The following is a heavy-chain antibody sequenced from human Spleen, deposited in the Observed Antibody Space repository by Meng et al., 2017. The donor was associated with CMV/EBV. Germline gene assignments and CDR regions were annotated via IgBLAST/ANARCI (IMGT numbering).Heavy chain of an antibody. CDR3: ARGGVVLRFLGSVKYHPMDV. Sequence: SETLTLTCTASGGSIKNDNYYWTWIRRAPGKGLEWIGHIYYNGRTYSNPCIRSRLSMSLDTSKKEFSLEMNSVTASDTAVYYCARGGVVLRFLGSVKYHPMDVWGQGTAVTVSS. CDR1: GGSIKNDNYY. D-gene: IGHD3-3*01. J-gene: IGHJ6*02. CDR2: IYYNGRT. V-gene: IGHV4-30-4*01.